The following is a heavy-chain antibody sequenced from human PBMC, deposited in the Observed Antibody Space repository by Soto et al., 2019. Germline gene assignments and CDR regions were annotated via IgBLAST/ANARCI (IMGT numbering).Heavy chain of an antibody. CDR2: ISSSGSTI. CDR1: GFTFSSYE. CDR3: ARALRYFDWFRGGFDP. J-gene: IGHJ5*02. D-gene: IGHD3-9*01. V-gene: IGHV3-48*03. Sequence: EVQLVESGGGLVQPGGSLRLSCAASGFTFSSYEMNWVRQAPGKGLEWVSYISSSGSTIYYADSVKGRFTISRDNAKNSLYLQMNSLRAEDTAVYYCARALRYFDWFRGGFDPWGQGTLVTVSS.